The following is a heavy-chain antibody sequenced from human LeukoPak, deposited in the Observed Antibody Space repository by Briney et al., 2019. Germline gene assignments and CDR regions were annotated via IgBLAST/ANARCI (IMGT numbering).Heavy chain of an antibody. CDR2: ISYDGSNK. CDR1: GFTFSSYA. D-gene: IGHD3-22*01. Sequence: GGSLRLSCAASGFTFSSYAMHWVSQAPGKGLEWVAVISYDGSNKYYADSVKGRFTISRDNSKNTLYLQMNSLRAEDTAVYYCAKAPYYDSTFYAYWGQGTLVTVSS. CDR3: AKAPYYDSTFYAY. J-gene: IGHJ4*02. V-gene: IGHV3-30-3*02.